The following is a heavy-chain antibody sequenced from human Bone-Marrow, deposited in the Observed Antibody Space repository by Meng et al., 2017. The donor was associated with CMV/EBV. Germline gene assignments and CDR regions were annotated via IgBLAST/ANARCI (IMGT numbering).Heavy chain of an antibody. CDR2: ISSSGSTI. Sequence: GESLKISCAASGFTFSSYEMNWVRQAPGKGLEWVSYISSSGSTIYYADSVKGRFTISRDNAKNSLYLQMNSLRAEDTAVYYCARVVPDYDSSGYGDYWGQGPLVTGYS. V-gene: IGHV3-48*03. J-gene: IGHJ4*02. CDR1: GFTFSSYE. D-gene: IGHD3-22*01. CDR3: ARVVPDYDSSGYGDY.